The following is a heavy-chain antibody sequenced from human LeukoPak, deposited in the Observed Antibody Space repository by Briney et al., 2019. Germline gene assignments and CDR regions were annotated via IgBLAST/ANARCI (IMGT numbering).Heavy chain of an antibody. Sequence: GGSLRLSCAASGFTFSSYGMHWVRQAPGKGLEWVAVIWYDGSNKYYADSVKGRFTISRDNSKNTLYLQMNSLRAEDTAVYYCAGGGIGTKYYYDSRDAFDIWGQGTMVTVSS. CDR2: IWYDGSNK. V-gene: IGHV3-33*01. J-gene: IGHJ3*02. D-gene: IGHD3-22*01. CDR1: GFTFSSYG. CDR3: AGGGIGTKYYYDSRDAFDI.